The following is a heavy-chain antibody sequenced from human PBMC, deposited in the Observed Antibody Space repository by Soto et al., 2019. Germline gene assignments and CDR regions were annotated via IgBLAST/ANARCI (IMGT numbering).Heavy chain of an antibody. Sequence: ASVKVSCKASGYTFTGYYMHWVRQAPGQGLEWMGWINPNSGGTNYAQKFQGWVTMTRDTSINTAYMELSRLRSDDTAVYYCARERRGYCSSTSCYGADYYYYGMDVWGQGTTVTVSS. CDR3: ARERRGYCSSTSCYGADYYYYGMDV. D-gene: IGHD2-2*01. V-gene: IGHV1-2*04. J-gene: IGHJ6*02. CDR1: GYTFTGYY. CDR2: INPNSGGT.